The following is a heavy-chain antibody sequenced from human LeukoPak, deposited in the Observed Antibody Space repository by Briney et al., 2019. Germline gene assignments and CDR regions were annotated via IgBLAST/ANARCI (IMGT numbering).Heavy chain of an antibody. D-gene: IGHD1-1*01. V-gene: IGHV1-18*01. CDR2: ISAYNGNT. CDR1: GYTFTRYG. J-gene: IGHJ6*03. CDR3: ARSVGSGTDGDYYYYYMDV. Sequence: GASVKVSCKTSGYTFTRYGISWVRQAPGQGLEWMGWISAYNGNTNYAQKIQGRVTMTTDTSTRTAYMELRSLRSDDTAVYYCARSVGSGTDGDYYYYYMDVWGKGTTVTVSS.